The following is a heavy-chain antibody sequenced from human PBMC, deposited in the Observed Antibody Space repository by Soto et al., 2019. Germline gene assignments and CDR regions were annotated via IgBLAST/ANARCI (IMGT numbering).Heavy chain of an antibody. D-gene: IGHD3-10*01. J-gene: IGHJ4*02. Sequence: QVQLQESGPGLVKPSQTLSLTCTVSGGAISSGDYYWSWIRQPPGKGLEWIGYIYYRGSTYYNPTIKKRVTRSVDTAKNQFCLKLSSVTAADTAVYYCARVRGVNYFDYWGQGTLVTVSS. CDR3: ARVRGVNYFDY. CDR2: IYYRGST. V-gene: IGHV4-30-4*01. CDR1: GGAISSGDYY.